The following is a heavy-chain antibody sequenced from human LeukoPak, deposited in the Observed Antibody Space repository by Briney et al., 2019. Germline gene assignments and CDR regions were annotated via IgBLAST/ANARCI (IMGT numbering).Heavy chain of an antibody. J-gene: IGHJ4*02. CDR1: GGSISSYY. CDR3: ASSALVGATGY. Sequence: PSETLSLTCTVSGGSISSYYWSWIRQPPGKGLEWIGSIYHSGSTYYNPSLKSRVTISVDTSKNQFSLKLSSVTAADTAAYYCASSALVGATGYWGQGTLVTVSS. V-gene: IGHV4-59*08. D-gene: IGHD1-26*01. CDR2: IYHSGST.